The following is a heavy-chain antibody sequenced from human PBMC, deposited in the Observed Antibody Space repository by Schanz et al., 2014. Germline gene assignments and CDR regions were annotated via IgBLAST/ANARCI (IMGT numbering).Heavy chain of an antibody. Sequence: EVQLVESGGGLVQPGGSLRLSCAASGFTLSTNVVHWVRQAPGKGLVWVSRISRDGWTTTYADSVRGRFTISRDNAENTLSLQMNSLGAEDSAVYYCARGLIVGDGQHFYFSYGLDVWGQGTTVTVSS. J-gene: IGHJ6*02. D-gene: IGHD1-26*01. V-gene: IGHV3-74*01. CDR3: ARGLIVGDGQHFYFSYGLDV. CDR2: ISRDGWTT. CDR1: GFTLSTNV.